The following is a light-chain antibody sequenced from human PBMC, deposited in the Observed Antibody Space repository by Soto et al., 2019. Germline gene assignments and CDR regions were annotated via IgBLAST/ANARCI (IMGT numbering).Light chain of an antibody. V-gene: IGKV3-20*01. CDR2: AAS. CDR1: RSFASSY. J-gene: IGKJ1*01. CDR3: QRYSDWPPWT. Sequence: EVVLTQSPGTLSLSPGERATLSCRASRSFASSYLAWYQQKPGQAPRLLIFAASIRATGVSDRFSGSGSGTDFTLIISRLEPEDSAVYYCQRYSDWPPWTFGQGTKVEIK.